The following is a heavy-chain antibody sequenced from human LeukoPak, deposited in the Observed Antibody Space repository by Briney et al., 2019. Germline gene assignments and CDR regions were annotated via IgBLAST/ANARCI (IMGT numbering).Heavy chain of an antibody. Sequence: GGSLRLSCAASGFTFSSYAMSWVRQAPGKGLEWVSAISGSGGSTYYADSVKGRFTISRDNAKNTLYLQMNSLRAEDTAVYYCARWGMADGLDYWGQGTLVTVSS. CDR3: ARWGMADGLDY. CDR2: ISGSGGST. D-gene: IGHD2-8*01. CDR1: GFTFSSYA. V-gene: IGHV3-23*01. J-gene: IGHJ4*02.